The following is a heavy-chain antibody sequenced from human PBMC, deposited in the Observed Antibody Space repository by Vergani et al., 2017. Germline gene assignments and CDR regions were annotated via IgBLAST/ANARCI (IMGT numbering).Heavy chain of an antibody. CDR3: ARDPAGYDFWSGYYLPFDY. Sequence: QVQLVQSGAEVKKPGASVKVSCKASGYTFTGYYMHWVRQAPGQGLEWMGWINPNRGGTNYAQKFQGRVTMTRDTSISTAYMELSRLRSDDTAVYYCARDPAGYDFWSGYYLPFDYWGQGTLVTVSS. CDR2: INPNRGGT. CDR1: GYTFTGYY. D-gene: IGHD3-3*01. J-gene: IGHJ4*02. V-gene: IGHV1-2*02.